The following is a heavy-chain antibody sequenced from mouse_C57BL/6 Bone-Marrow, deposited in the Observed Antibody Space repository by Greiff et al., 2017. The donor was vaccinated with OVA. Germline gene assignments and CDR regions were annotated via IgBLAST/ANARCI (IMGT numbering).Heavy chain of an antibody. D-gene: IGHD2-3*01. CDR2: IWSGGST. CDR3: ARNGGYYVGFAY. J-gene: IGHJ3*01. CDR1: GFSLTSYG. Sequence: VQLQQSGPGLVQPSQSLSITCTVSGFSLTSYGVHWVRQSPGKGLEWLGVIWSGGSTDYNAAFISRLSISKDNSKSQVFFKMNSLQADDTAIYYCARNGGYYVGFAYWGQGTLVTVSA. V-gene: IGHV2-2*01.